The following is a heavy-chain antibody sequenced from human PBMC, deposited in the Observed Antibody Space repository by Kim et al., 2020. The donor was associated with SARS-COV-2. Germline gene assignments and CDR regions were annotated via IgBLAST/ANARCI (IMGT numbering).Heavy chain of an antibody. CDR1: GASLKSRSYF. J-gene: IGHJ4*01. CDR3: AGGIQQLSPRYFDY. V-gene: IGHV4-39*07. D-gene: IGHD5-18*01. Sequence: GSLSLTCTVSGASLKSRSYFWGWIRQPPGKGLEWFVIIYFSETTYYSPSLKSRVTISLDTSRNQISLNLTSVTAADTAVYYCAGGIQQLSPRYFDYWG. CDR2: IYFSETT.